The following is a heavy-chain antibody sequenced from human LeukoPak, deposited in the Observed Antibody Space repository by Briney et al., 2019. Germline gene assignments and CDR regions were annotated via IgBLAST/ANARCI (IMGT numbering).Heavy chain of an antibody. V-gene: IGHV4-34*01. J-gene: IGHJ5*02. CDR1: GGSFSGYY. CDR2: INHSGST. Sequence: SETLSLTCAVYGGSFSGYYWSWIRQPPGKGLEWVGEINHSGSTNYNPSLKSRVTISVDTSKNQFSLKLSSVTAADTAVYYCARDEDSSGWYNWFDPWGQGTLVTVSS. CDR3: ARDEDSSGWYNWFDP. D-gene: IGHD6-19*01.